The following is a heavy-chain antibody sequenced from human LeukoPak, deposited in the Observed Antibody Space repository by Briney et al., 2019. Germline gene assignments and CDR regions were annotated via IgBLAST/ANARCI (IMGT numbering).Heavy chain of an antibody. Sequence: GRSLRLSCAASGFIYSHYGMHWVRQAPGKGLEWVAVIWSDGSNRFYAGSVKGRFTISRDNSQNTLFLQMNSLRAEDTAMYYCARDAQRGFDYSNSLEDWGHATLVTVSS. CDR2: IWSDGSNR. CDR3: ARDAQRGFDYSNSLED. J-gene: IGHJ4*01. CDR1: GFIYSHYG. D-gene: IGHD4-11*01. V-gene: IGHV3-33*01.